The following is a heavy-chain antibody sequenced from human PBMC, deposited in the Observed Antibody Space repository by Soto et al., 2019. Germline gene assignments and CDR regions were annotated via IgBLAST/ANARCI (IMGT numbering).Heavy chain of an antibody. CDR3: ARHSPGRTPANY. CDR2: IYYSGST. D-gene: IGHD6-25*01. CDR1: GGSISSSSYY. Sequence: QLQLQESGPGLVKPSETLSLTCTVSGGSISSSSYYWGWIRQPPGKGLEWIGSIYYSGSTYYNPSLKSRVTTSGDTSKNQFSLKLSSVTAADTAVYYCARHSPGRTPANYWGQGTLVTVSS. V-gene: IGHV4-39*01. J-gene: IGHJ4*02.